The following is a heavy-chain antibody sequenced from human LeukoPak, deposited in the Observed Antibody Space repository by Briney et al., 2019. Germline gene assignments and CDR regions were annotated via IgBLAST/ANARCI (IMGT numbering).Heavy chain of an antibody. V-gene: IGHV4-39*01. J-gene: IGHJ4*02. CDR3: ARLRDNRWLLDY. D-gene: IGHD5-12*01. CDR1: GDSFARAAYY. Sequence: SETLCLTCTVSGDSFARAAYYCGWVRQPPGEGPAWITSILYGVTHYSNPLWGIRPSISEATSSNQLSLRLTAVTAADTAFYYGARLRDNRWLLDYWGQGALVTVSS. CDR2: ILYGVTH.